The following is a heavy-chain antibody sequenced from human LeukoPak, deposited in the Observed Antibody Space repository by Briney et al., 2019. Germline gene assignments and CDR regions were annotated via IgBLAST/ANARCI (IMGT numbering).Heavy chain of an antibody. V-gene: IGHV1-69*04. CDR2: IIPILGIA. Sequence: SVKVSCKASGGTFSSYAISWVRQAPGQGLEWMGRIIPILGIANYAQKFQGRVTITADKSTSTAYMELSSLRSEDTAVYYCARWVYSGSYTEYFDYWGQGTLVTVSS. CDR1: GGTFSSYA. D-gene: IGHD1-26*01. CDR3: ARWVYSGSYTEYFDY. J-gene: IGHJ4*02.